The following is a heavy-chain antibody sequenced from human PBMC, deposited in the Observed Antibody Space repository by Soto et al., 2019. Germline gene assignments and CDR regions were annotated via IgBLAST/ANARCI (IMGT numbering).Heavy chain of an antibody. D-gene: IGHD4-17*01. J-gene: IGHJ5*01. CDR1: GFTFSNDG. CDR3: AKDLSRWPHYAFDS. CDR2: ISTNGDTA. V-gene: IGHV3-23*01. Sequence: GGSLGLSSAASGFTFSNDGMNWVRQAPGKGLEWVSGISTNGDTANYADSVKGRFTISRDNSKNALYMQMNGLRPEDTAVYYCAKDLSRWPHYAFDSWGQGT.